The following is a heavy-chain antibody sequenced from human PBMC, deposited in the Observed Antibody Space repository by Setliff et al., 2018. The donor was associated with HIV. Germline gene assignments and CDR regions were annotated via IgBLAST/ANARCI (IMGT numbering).Heavy chain of an antibody. CDR3: ARGGYDFRGLDY. D-gene: IGHD5-12*01. V-gene: IGHV1-2*02. Sequence: ASVKVSCKTSGYSFTDHYIPWVRQAPGQGLEWMGWINPNSGYSTSAQKFQGRVLMSRYTSINTAYMELTRLRSDDTAVFYCARGGYDFRGLDYWGQGTLVTVSS. CDR1: GYSFTDHY. CDR2: INPNSGYS. J-gene: IGHJ4*02.